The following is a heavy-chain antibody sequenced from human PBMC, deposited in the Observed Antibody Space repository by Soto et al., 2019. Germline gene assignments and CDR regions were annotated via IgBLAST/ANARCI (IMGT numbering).Heavy chain of an antibody. CDR2: MNPGSGDT. CDR1: GYTFTNND. D-gene: IGHD5-18*01. CDR3: ARMASFGSLNWFDP. V-gene: IGHV1-8*01. J-gene: IGHJ5*02. Sequence: ASVKVSCKASGYTFTNNDVTWVRQATGQGLEWMGWMNPGSGDTGYAQKFQGRVTMTRNISIATAYMELSSLRSEDTAIYYCARMASFGSLNWFDPWGQGTLFTVSS.